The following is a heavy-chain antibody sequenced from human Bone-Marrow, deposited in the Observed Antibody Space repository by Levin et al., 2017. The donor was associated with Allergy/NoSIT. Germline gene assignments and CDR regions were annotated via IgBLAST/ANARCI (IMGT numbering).Heavy chain of an antibody. D-gene: IGHD3-22*01. CDR3: ARGWDYYYDSSGYYPY. J-gene: IGHJ4*02. V-gene: IGHV1-8*01. CDR2: MNPNSGNT. Sequence: ASVKVSCKASGYTFTSYDINWVRQATGQGLEWMGWMNPNSGNTGYAQKFQGRVTMTRNTSISTAYMELSSLRSEDTAVYYCARGWDYYYDSSGYYPYWGQGTLVTVSS. CDR1: GYTFTSYD.